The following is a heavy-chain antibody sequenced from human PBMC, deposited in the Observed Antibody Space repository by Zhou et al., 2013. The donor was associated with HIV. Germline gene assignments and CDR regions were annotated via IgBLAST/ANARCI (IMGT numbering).Heavy chain of an antibody. CDR2: IIPIFGTA. CDR3: ASPEVRFLEWSRHAFDI. Sequence: QVQLVQSGAEVKKPGSSVKVSCKASGGTFSSYAISWVRQAPGQGLEWMGGIIPIFGTANYAQKFQGRVTITTDESTSTAYMELSSLRSEDTAVYYCASPEVRFLEWSRHAFDIWGQGTMVTVSS. D-gene: IGHD3-3*01. J-gene: IGHJ3*02. CDR1: GGTFSSYA. V-gene: IGHV1-69*05.